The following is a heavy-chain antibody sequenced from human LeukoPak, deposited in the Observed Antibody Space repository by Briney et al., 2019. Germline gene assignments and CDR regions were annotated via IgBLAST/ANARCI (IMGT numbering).Heavy chain of an antibody. CDR2: IKQDGSEK. J-gene: IGHJ5*02. V-gene: IGHV3-7*01. CDR1: GFTFSSYW. CDR3: ARATRYYYDSSGYSSFDP. D-gene: IGHD3-22*01. Sequence: GGSLRLSCAASGFTFSSYWMSWVRQAPGKGLEWVANIKQDGSEKYYVDSVKGRFTISRDNAKNSLYLQMNSLRAEDTAVYYCARATRYYYDSSGYSSFDPWGQGTLVTVSS.